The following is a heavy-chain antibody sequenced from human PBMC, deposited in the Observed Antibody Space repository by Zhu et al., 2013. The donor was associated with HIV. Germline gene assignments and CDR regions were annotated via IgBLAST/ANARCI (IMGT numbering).Heavy chain of an antibody. J-gene: IGHJ4*02. CDR3: ARAHDYYDPSDYYIYYCDN. D-gene: IGHD3-22*01. CDR2: IFHSGTT. CDR1: GGSINSSHF. Sequence: QVQLQESGPGLVKPSGTLSLTCGVSGGSINSSHFWTWVRQPPGKGLEWLGEIFHSGTTNYNPSLKSRVTISLDKSKNHFSLRLSSVTAADTAVYYCARAHDYYDPSDYYIYYCDNWGQGTLVTVSS. V-gene: IGHV4-4*02.